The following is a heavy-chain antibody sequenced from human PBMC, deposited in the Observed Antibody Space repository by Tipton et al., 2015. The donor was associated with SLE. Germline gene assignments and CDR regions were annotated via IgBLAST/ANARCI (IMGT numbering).Heavy chain of an antibody. J-gene: IGHJ4*02. D-gene: IGHD1-26*01. V-gene: IGHV4-59*12. CDR2: IYYSGST. CDR1: GGSISSYY. Sequence: TLSLTCTVSGGSISSYYWSWIRQPPGKGLEWIGYIYYSGSTNYNPSLKSRVTISVDTSKNQFSLKLSSVTAADTAVYYCASPVGARAYWGQGTLVTVSS. CDR3: ASPVGARAY.